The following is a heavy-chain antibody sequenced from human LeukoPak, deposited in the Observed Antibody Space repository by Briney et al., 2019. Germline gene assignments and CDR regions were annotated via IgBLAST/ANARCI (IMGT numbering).Heavy chain of an antibody. CDR1: GFTFSSYS. Sequence: GGSLRLSCAASGFTFSSYSMNWVRQAPGKGLGWVSSISSSSSYIYYADSLKGRFTISRDNAKNSLYLQMNSLAIEDTAIYYCAKNRWGSVATPDSWGQGTVVTVSS. CDR3: AKNRWGSVATPDS. CDR2: ISSSSSYI. D-gene: IGHD5-12*01. V-gene: IGHV3-21*01. J-gene: IGHJ4*02.